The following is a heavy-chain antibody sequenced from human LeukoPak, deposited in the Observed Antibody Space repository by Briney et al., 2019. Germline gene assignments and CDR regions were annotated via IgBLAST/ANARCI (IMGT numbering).Heavy chain of an antibody. V-gene: IGHV4-34*01. CDR2: INHSGST. J-gene: IGHJ5*02. Sequence: SETLSLTCAVSGGSISSGGYYWSWIRQPPGKGLEWIGEINHSGSTNYNPSLKSRVTISVDTSKNQFSLKLSSVTAADTAVYYCANGGNRHKNWFDPWGQGTLVTVSS. D-gene: IGHD4-23*01. CDR3: ANGGNRHKNWFDP. CDR1: GGSISSGGYY.